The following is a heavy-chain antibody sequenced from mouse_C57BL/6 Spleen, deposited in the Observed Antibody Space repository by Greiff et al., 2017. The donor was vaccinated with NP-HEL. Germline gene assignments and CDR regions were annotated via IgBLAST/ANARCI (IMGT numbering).Heavy chain of an antibody. CDR1: GYTFTSYG. D-gene: IGHD1-1*01. V-gene: IGHV1-81*01. CDR3: ARWNYGSSYKDY. CDR2: IYPRSGNT. Sequence: QVQLQQSGAELARPGASVKLSCKASGYTFTSYGISWVKQRTGQGLEWIGEIYPRSGNTYYNEKFKGKATLTADKSSSTAYMELRSLTSEDSAVYFCARWNYGSSYKDYWGQGTTLTVSS. J-gene: IGHJ2*01.